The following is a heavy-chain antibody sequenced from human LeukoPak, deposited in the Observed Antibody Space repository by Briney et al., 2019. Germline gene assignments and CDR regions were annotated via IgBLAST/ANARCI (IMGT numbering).Heavy chain of an antibody. CDR3: ARTWFGELLSYYYMDV. D-gene: IGHD3-10*01. CDR2: IIPIFGTA. V-gene: IGHV1-69*05. CDR1: GGTFSSYA. Sequence: SVKVSXKASGGTFSSYAISWVRQAPGQGLEWMGGIIPIFGTANYAQKFQGRVTITTDESTSTAYMELSSLRSEDTAVYYCARTWFGELLSYYYMDVWGKGTTVTVSS. J-gene: IGHJ6*03.